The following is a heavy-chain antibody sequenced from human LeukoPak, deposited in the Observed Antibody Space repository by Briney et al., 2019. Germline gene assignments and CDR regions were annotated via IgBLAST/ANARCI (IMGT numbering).Heavy chain of an antibody. CDR2: IYSGGST. V-gene: IGHV3-66*01. J-gene: IGHJ4*02. CDR1: GFTVSSNY. CDR3: ANDWSGYYIMPSDY. D-gene: IGHD3-3*01. Sequence: PGGSLRLSCAASGFTVSSNYMSWVRQAPGKGLEWVSVIYSGGSTYYADSVKGRFTISRDNSKNTLYLQMNSLGAEDTAVYYCANDWSGYYIMPSDYWGQGTLVTVSS.